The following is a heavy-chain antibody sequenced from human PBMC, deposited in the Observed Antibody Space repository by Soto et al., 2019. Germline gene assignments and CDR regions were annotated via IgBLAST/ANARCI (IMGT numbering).Heavy chain of an antibody. CDR3: ARVRGYYDSSGYDY. CDR1: GYTFTTYA. D-gene: IGHD3-22*01. Sequence: ASVKVSCKASGYTFTTYAMHWVRQAPGQRLEWMGWINPGSGGTNYAQKFQGWVTMTRDTSISTAYMELSRLRSDDTAVYYCARVRGYYDSSGYDYWGQGTLVTVSS. J-gene: IGHJ4*02. CDR2: INPGSGGT. V-gene: IGHV1-2*04.